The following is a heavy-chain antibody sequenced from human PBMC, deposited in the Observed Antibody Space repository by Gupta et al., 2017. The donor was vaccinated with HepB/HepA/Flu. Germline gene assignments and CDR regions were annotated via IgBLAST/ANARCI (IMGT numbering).Heavy chain of an antibody. CDR3: AKDRKQRWLQYYFDY. CDR1: GFTFSSYG. V-gene: IGHV3-30*18. Sequence: QVQLVESGGGVVQPGRSLRLSCAASGFTFSSYGMHWVRQAPGKGLEWVAVISYDGSNKYYADSVKGRFTISRDNSKNTLYLQMNSLRAEDTAVYYCAKDRKQRWLQYYFDYWGQGTLVTVSS. J-gene: IGHJ4*02. D-gene: IGHD4-4*01. CDR2: ISYDGSNK.